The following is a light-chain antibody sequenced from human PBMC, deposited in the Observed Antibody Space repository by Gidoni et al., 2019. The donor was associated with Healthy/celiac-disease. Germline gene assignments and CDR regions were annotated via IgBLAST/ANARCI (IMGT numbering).Light chain of an antibody. J-gene: IGLJ2*01. CDR2: QDS. Sequence: SYELPQPLSVSVSPGQTASITCSGDKLGDKYACWYQQKPGQSPVLVIYQDSKRPSGIPDRFSGSNSGNTATLTISGTQAMDEADYYCQAWDSSTVVFGGGTKLTV. V-gene: IGLV3-1*01. CDR1: KLGDKY. CDR3: QAWDSSTVV.